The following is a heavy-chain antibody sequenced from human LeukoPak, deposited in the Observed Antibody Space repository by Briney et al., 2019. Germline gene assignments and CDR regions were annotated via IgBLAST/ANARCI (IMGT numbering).Heavy chain of an antibody. CDR1: GFTFSSYA. J-gene: IGHJ6*03. V-gene: IGHV3-30-3*01. CDR3: ARDLFYSNYVIHYYYYYYMDV. Sequence: GGSLRLSCAASGFTFSSYAMHWVRQAPGKGLEWVAVISYDGSNKYYADSVKGRFTISRDNSKNTLYLQMNSLRAEDTAVYYCARDLFYSNYVIHYYYYYYMDVWGKGTTVTVSS. CDR2: ISYDGSNK. D-gene: IGHD4-11*01.